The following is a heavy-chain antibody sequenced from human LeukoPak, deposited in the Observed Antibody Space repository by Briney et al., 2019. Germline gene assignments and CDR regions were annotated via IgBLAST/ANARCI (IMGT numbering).Heavy chain of an antibody. Sequence: SETLSLTCTVSGGSVSSGTYYWSWIRQPPGKRLEWIGYIYYSGITNYNPSLQSRVTISVDTSKNQFSLNLNSVTAADTAVYYCARGGAARLHFQNWGQGTLVTVSS. V-gene: IGHV4-61*01. CDR1: GGSVSSGTYY. J-gene: IGHJ1*01. CDR2: IYYSGIT. D-gene: IGHD6-6*01. CDR3: ARGGAARLHFQN.